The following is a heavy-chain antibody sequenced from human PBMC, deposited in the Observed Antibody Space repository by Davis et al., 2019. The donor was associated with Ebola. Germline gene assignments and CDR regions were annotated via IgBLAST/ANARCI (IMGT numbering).Heavy chain of an antibody. Sequence: PGGSLRLSCAASGFTFSDYYMSWIRQAPGKGLEWVSYISSSGSTIYYADSVKGRFTISRDNSKNTLYLQMNSLRAEDTAVYYCAKGEGQYYYYGMDVWGQGTTVTVSS. V-gene: IGHV3-11*04. CDR3: AKGEGQYYYYGMDV. J-gene: IGHJ6*02. D-gene: IGHD3-16*01. CDR1: GFTFSDYY. CDR2: ISSSGSTI.